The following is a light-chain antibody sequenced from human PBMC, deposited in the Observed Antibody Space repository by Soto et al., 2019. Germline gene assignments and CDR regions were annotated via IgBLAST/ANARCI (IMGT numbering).Light chain of an antibody. CDR2: DAS. J-gene: IGKJ1*01. V-gene: IGKV3-15*01. CDR3: QQFNNGPRT. Sequence: EILMTQSQATLSVYPGERATLSCRSSQSVSSNLAWYQPKPGQAPRLLIYDASTRDTGIQARFSGSGAGTEFTLNSINVQAEDLAVYYGQQFNNGPRTCVQGTKVEIK. CDR1: QSVSSN.